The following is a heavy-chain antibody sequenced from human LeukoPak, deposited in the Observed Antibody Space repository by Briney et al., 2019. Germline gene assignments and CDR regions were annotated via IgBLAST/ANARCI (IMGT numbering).Heavy chain of an antibody. CDR2: ISGSSSYI. V-gene: IGHV3-21*01. CDR1: GFTFSSYS. Sequence: TGGSLRLSCAASGFTFSSYSMNWVRQAPGKGLEWVSSISGSSSYIYYADSVKGRFTISRDNAKNSLYLQMNSLRAEDTAVYYCARAYSSSSGGLCGYWGQGTLVTVSS. J-gene: IGHJ4*02. D-gene: IGHD6-6*01. CDR3: ARAYSSSSGGLCGY.